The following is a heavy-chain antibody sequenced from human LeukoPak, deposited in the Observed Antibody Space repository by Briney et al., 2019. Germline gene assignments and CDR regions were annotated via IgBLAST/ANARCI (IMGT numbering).Heavy chain of an antibody. J-gene: IGHJ4*02. D-gene: IGHD3-22*01. CDR1: GFTFSNAW. CDR2: IKREPDGGTT. CDR3: TTDPHYYGSSGYFSPPLS. V-gene: IGHV3-15*01. Sequence: AGGSLRLSCAASGFTFSNAWVSWVRQAPGKGLEWVGRIKREPDGGTTDYAAPVKGRFTISRDDSKNTLYLQMNSLKTEDTAVYYCTTDPHYYGSSGYFSPPLSWGQGTLVTVSS.